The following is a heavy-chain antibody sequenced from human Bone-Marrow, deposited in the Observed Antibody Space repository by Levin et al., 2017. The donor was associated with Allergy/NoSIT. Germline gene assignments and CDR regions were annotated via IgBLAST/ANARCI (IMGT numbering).Heavy chain of an antibody. CDR1: GFTFNRYA. V-gene: IGHV3-30*04. J-gene: IGHJ3*02. CDR2: TSGDGSNK. Sequence: GESLKISCAASGFTFNRYAMHWVRQAPGKGLEWVAVTSGDGSNKYYADSVKGRFTISRDNSKNTLYLEMNSLRVEDTAVYYCAKKGVAVAGQRADAFDTWGQGTMVTVSS. CDR3: AKKGVAVAGQRADAFDT. D-gene: IGHD6-19*01.